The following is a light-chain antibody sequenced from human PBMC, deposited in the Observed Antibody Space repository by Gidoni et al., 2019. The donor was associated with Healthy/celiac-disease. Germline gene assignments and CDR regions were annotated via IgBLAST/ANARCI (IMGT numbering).Light chain of an antibody. CDR2: RNN. V-gene: IGLV1-47*01. Sequence: QSVLTQPPSASGTPGQRVTISCSGSSSNIGSNYVYWYQQLPGTAPKRLIYRNNQRPSGVPDRFSGSKSGTSASLAISGLRSEDEADYYCEAWDDSLSGPSYVFGAGTKVTVL. CDR1: SSNIGSNY. J-gene: IGLJ1*01. CDR3: EAWDDSLSGPSYV.